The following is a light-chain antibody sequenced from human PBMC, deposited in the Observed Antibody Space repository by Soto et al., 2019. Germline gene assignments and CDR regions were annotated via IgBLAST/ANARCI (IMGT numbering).Light chain of an antibody. V-gene: IGKV1-5*01. CDR1: QNVNNW. CDR2: DAS. J-gene: IGKJ1*01. Sequence: DIEMTQFPSALSASVGDRVTITCRASQNVNNWLAWYQHKPGKAPQLLIYDASVLETGVPSRFSGSGSGTEFTLAISGLQSDDFATYSCQQYNTYWTVGPGTKVDIK. CDR3: QQYNTYWT.